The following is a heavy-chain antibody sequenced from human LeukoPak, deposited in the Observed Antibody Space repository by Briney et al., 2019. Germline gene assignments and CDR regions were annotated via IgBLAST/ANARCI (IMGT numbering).Heavy chain of an antibody. J-gene: IGHJ4*02. D-gene: IGHD3-10*01. Sequence: SETLSLTCTVSGGSISSYYWSWIRQPPGKGLEWIGYIYYSGSTNYNPSLKSRVTISVGTSKNQFSLKLSSVTAADTAVYYCARGFYYYGSGSYVHWGQGTLVTVSS. CDR1: GGSISSYY. V-gene: IGHV4-59*01. CDR2: IYYSGST. CDR3: ARGFYYYGSGSYVH.